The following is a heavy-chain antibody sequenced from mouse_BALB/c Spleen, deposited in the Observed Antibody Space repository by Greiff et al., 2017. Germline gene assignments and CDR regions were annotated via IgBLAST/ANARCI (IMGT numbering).Heavy chain of an antibody. V-gene: IGHV14-4*02. CDR1: GFNIKDYY. CDR2: IDPENGDT. J-gene: IGHJ2*01. Sequence: DVQLQESGAELVRSGASVKLSCTASGFNIKDYYMHWVKQRPEQGLEWIGWIDPENGDTEYAPKFQGKATMTADTSSNTAYLQLSSLTSEDTAVYYCNAGGNYGDFDYWGQGTTLTVSS. CDR3: NAGGNYGDFDY. D-gene: IGHD2-1*01.